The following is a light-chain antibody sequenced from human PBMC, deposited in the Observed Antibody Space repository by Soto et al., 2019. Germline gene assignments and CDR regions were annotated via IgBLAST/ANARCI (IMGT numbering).Light chain of an antibody. V-gene: IGLV2-8*01. CDR1: SSDVGGYNY. J-gene: IGLJ1*01. CDR2: EVS. Sequence: QSALTQPPSASGSPGQSVTISCTGTSSDVGGYNYVSWYQQHPGKAPKLMIYEVSKRPSGVPDRFSGSKSGNTASLTVSGLQAEDEADYYCSSYAGSNIYVFGTGTKVTAL. CDR3: SSYAGSNIYV.